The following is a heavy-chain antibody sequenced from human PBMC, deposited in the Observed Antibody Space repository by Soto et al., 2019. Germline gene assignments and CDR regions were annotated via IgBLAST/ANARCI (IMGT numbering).Heavy chain of an antibody. V-gene: IGHV1-18*01. D-gene: IGHD1-1*01. Sequence: QVHLVQSGAEVKKPGASVKVSCKGSGYAFTTYGITWVRQAPGQGLEWMGWISAHNGNTNYAQKLQGTVTVTRDRSTTTAYMELRSLRSDDTAVYYCARGRYGDYWGQGALVTVSS. J-gene: IGHJ4*02. CDR2: ISAHNGNT. CDR3: ARGRYGDY. CDR1: GYAFTTYG.